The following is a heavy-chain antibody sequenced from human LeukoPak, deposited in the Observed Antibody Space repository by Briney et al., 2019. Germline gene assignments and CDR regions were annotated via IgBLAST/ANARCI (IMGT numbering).Heavy chain of an antibody. CDR3: ATMVRGPPDAFDI. D-gene: IGHD3-10*01. CDR1: GYTFTSYG. J-gene: IGHJ3*02. Sequence: GASVKVSCKASGYTFTSYGISWVRQAPGQGLEWMGWISAYNGNTNYAQKLQGRVTMTEDTSTDTAYTELSSLRSEDTAVYYCATMVRGPPDAFDIWGQGTMVTVSS. V-gene: IGHV1-18*01. CDR2: ISAYNGNT.